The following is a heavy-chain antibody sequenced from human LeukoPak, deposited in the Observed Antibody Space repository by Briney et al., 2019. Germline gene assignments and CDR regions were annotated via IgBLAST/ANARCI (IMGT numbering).Heavy chain of an antibody. CDR2: ISAYNGNT. D-gene: IGHD3-22*01. V-gene: IGHV1-18*01. Sequence: ASVKVSCKASGYSFTNYGVIWVRQAPGEGLEWMGWISAYNGNTNYEQKLQGRVTMTTDTSTSTAYMELRSLRSDDTAVYYCARSASSGYVGAAFDIWGQGTMVTVSS. CDR1: GYSFTNYG. J-gene: IGHJ3*02. CDR3: ARSASSGYVGAAFDI.